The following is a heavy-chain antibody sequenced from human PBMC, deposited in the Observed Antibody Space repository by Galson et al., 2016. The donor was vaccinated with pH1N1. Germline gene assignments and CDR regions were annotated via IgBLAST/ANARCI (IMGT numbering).Heavy chain of an antibody. CDR1: GFTFGDYY. D-gene: IGHD3-16*01. CDR2: IKENGSEK. V-gene: IGHV3-7*01. J-gene: IGHJ4*02. Sequence: SLRLSCAASGFTFGDYYMGWIRQAPGKGLEWVANIKENGSEKYYLDSVKGRFTISRDNAKHSVSLQLDSLRAEDTAVYYCAGHLFSASESPFEYWGQGALVTVSS. CDR3: AGHLFSASESPFEY.